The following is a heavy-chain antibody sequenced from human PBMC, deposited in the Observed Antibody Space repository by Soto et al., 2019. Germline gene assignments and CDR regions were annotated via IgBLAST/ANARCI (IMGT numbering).Heavy chain of an antibody. CDR1: GGSISSSSYY. D-gene: IGHD2-15*01. J-gene: IGHJ5*02. CDR2: IYYSGST. V-gene: IGHV4-39*01. Sequence: QLQLQESGPGLVKPSETLSLTCTVSGGSISSSSYYWGWIRQPPGKGLEWIGSIYYSGSTYYNPSLKSRVTISVDTSQNQFSLKLSSVTAADTAVYYCGRHFTLRVVVVAAGFDPWGQGTLVTVSS. CDR3: GRHFTLRVVVVAAGFDP.